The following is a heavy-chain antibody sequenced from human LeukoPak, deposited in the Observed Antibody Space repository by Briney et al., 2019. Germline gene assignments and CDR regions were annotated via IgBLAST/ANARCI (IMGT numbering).Heavy chain of an antibody. CDR2: INTNTGNP. Sequence: GASVKVSCKASGYNFSSYAMNWVRQAPGQGLEWMGWINTNTGNPTYAQGFTGRFVFSLDISVSTAYLEIISLKPDDTAVYYCARESPFDSGRYSVWFDPWGQGTLVTVSS. D-gene: IGHD3-10*01. J-gene: IGHJ5*02. CDR3: ARESPFDSGRYSVWFDP. CDR1: GYNFSSYA. V-gene: IGHV7-4-1*02.